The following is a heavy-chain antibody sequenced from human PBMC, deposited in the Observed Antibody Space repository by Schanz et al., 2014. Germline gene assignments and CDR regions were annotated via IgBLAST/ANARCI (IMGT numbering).Heavy chain of an antibody. J-gene: IGHJ5*02. CDR3: TRDVRLDRRGNWFDP. CDR2: ISGSGGST. V-gene: IGHV3-23*04. CDR1: GFVFGDYY. D-gene: IGHD1-1*01. Sequence: VQVVQSGGGLVKPGGSLRLSCAASGFVFGDYYMTWIRQAPGKGLEWVSAISGSGGSTYYADSVKGRFTISRDNSKNLLYLQMNSLRAEDTAVYYCTRDVRLDRRGNWFDPWGQGTLVTVSS.